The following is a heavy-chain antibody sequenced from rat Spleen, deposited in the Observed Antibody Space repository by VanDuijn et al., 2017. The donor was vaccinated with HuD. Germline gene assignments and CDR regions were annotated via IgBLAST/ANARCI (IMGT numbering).Heavy chain of an antibody. D-gene: IGHD1-10*01. Sequence: EVQLVESGGGLVQPGRSLKLSCVASGFTFNNYWMTWIRQAPGKGLEWVASIGSSGDSTYYRDSVKGRFTISRYNAKSPLYLQMDSLRSEDTATYYCATNNKGAYWGQGTLVTVSS. CDR1: GFTFNNYW. CDR3: ATNNKGAY. J-gene: IGHJ3*01. V-gene: IGHV5-31*01. CDR2: IGSSGDST.